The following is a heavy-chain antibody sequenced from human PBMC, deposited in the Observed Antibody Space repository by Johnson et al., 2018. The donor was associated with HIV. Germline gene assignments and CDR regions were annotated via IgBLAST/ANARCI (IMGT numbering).Heavy chain of an antibody. V-gene: IGHV3-66*04. CDR3: TRRSPYDAFDI. Sequence: TYYADSVKGRFTISRDNSKNTLYLQMNSLRDEDTAVYYCTRRSPYDAFDIWGQGTMVTVSS. CDR2: T. J-gene: IGHJ3*02.